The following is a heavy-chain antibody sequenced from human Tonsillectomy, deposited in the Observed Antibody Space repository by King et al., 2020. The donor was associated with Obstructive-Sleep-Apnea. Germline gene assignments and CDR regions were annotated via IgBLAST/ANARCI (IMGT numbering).Heavy chain of an antibody. Sequence: VQLVQSGAEVKKPGSSVKVSCKASGGAFSGYAISWVRQAPGQGLEWMGGIIPLLGPTNYAQKFQGRVTITADKSASVVYMQLTSLRSDDAAVYYCAITGGSKNLWDSSSPHGYSWGQGTLVTVSS. J-gene: IGHJ4*02. CDR1: GGAFSGYA. D-gene: IGHD6-6*01. V-gene: IGHV1-69*06. CDR2: IIPLLGPT. CDR3: AITGGSKNLWDSSSPHGYS.